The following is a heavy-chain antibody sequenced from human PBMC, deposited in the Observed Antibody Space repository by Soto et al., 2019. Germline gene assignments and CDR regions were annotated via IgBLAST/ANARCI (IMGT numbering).Heavy chain of an antibody. V-gene: IGHV1-2*02. CDR1: GYTFTGYY. CDR3: AREEAYCSSTSCYTEHAFDV. J-gene: IGHJ3*01. CDR2: INPNSGGT. D-gene: IGHD2-2*02. Sequence: ASVKVSCKASGYTFTGYYMHWVRQAPGQGLEWMGWINPNSGGTNYAQKFQGRVTMTRDTSISTAYMELSRLRSDDTAVYYCAREEAYCSSTSCYTEHAFDVWGLGTMVTVSS.